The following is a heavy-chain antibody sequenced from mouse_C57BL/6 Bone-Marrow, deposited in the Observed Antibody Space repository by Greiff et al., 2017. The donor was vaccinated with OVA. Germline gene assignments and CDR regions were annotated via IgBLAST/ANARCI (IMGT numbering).Heavy chain of an antibody. CDR1: GYTFTSYW. Sequence: VQLQQPGAELVKPGASVKLSCKASGYTFTSYWMHWVKQRPGQGLEWIGMIHPNSGSTNYNEKFKSKATLTVDKSSSTAYMQLSSLTSEDSAVYYCARVGAGSSPMDYWGQGTSVTVSS. D-gene: IGHD1-1*01. J-gene: IGHJ4*01. CDR2: IHPNSGST. CDR3: ARVGAGSSPMDY. V-gene: IGHV1-64*01.